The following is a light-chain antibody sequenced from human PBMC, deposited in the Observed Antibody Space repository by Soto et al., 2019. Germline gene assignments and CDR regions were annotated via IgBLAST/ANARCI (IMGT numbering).Light chain of an antibody. CDR1: QSVGRDY. CDR2: HAS. CDR3: HQYASEPLT. V-gene: IGKV3-20*01. Sequence: EIVLTQSPGTLSLSPGESVTLSCRASQSVGRDYLAWFQHKPGQAPRLLVHHASTRATGVPDRFSGSGSGTDFTFTVSRLEPEDFAIYYCHQYASEPLTFGGGTKLGIK. J-gene: IGKJ4*01.